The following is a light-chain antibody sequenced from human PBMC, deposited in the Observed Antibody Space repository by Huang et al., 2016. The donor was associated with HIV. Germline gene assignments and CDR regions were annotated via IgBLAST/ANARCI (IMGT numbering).Light chain of an antibody. J-gene: IGKJ1*01. Sequence: DIVMTQPPLSLSVTPGQPASISCKSSQSLLHSDGKTYLYWYLQKPGQSPQLLIYEVSRRVSGVSDRVSGSGSGTDFTLKISRVEAKDVGIYYCMQGIHYWTFGQGTKVEIK. CDR1: QSLLHSDGKTY. V-gene: IGKV2-29*02. CDR3: MQGIHYWT. CDR2: EVS.